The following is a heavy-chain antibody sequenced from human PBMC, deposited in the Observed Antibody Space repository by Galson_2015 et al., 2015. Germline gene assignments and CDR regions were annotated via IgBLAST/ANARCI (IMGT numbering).Heavy chain of an antibody. CDR2: VWYDGSNE. CDR1: GFTFSRYG. Sequence: SLRLSCAGSGFTFSRYGMHWVRQAPGKGLEWVAVVWYDGSNENYVDSVKGRFIIARDDSKNTVFLQMNSLRAEDTGTYYCARDRHPYGGGLDIWGQGTTV. CDR3: ARDRHPYGGGLDI. D-gene: IGHD2-21*01. J-gene: IGHJ6*02. V-gene: IGHV3-33*01.